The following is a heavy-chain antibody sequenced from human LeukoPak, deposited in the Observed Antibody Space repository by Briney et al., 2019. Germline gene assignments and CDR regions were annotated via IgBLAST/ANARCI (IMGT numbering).Heavy chain of an antibody. V-gene: IGHV3-48*01. J-gene: IGHJ4*02. CDR1: GFTFTIFG. CDR2: IDARSGIT. CDR3: ARARSAPDY. Sequence: GGSLRLSCAASGFTFTIFGLNWVRQAPGKGPEWVSYIDARSGITYYADSVQGRFTISRDDARESVFLQMDGLRVDDTAVYYCARARSAPDYWGQGTLVTVSS.